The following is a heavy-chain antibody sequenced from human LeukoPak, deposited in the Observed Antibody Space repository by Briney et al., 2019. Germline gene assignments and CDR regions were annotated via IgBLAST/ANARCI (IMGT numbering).Heavy chain of an antibody. V-gene: IGHV4-4*07. D-gene: IGHD4-17*01. J-gene: IGHJ5*02. CDR2: IYTSGST. CDR3: AREVTTVAFDP. CDR1: GGSISSYY. Sequence: SETLSLTCIGSGGSISSYYWSWIRQPAGNGLEWIGRIYTSGSTNYNPSLKSRVTMSVDTSKNQFSLKLSSVTAADTAVYYCAREVTTVAFDPWGQGTLVTVSS.